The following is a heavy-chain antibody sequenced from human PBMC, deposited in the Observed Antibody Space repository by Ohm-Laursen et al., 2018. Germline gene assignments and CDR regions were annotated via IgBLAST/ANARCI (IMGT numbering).Heavy chain of an antibody. CDR2: ISSSGNTI. CDR3: ARVSNYPRKDFQH. CDR1: GFTFSDYY. Sequence: SLRLSCAASGFTFSDYYMSWIRQAPGRGLEWVSYISSSGNTIYYADSVKGRFTISRDNARNSLYLQMNSLRADDTAVYYCARVSNYPRKDFQHWGQGTLVTVSS. J-gene: IGHJ1*01. V-gene: IGHV3-11*04. D-gene: IGHD4/OR15-4a*01.